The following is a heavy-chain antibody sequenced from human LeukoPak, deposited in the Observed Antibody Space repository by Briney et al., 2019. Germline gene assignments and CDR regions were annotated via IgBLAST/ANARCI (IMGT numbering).Heavy chain of an antibody. Sequence: SETLSLTCNVSGYSISSGYYWGWIRQPPGKGLEWIGGISHSGTTYYNPSLKSRVTISVDTSKNQFSLKLSSVTAADTAVYYCARNKGRMSFDIWGQGTMVTVSS. CDR2: ISHSGTT. V-gene: IGHV4-38-2*02. CDR3: ARNKGRMSFDI. J-gene: IGHJ3*02. CDR1: GYSISSGYY.